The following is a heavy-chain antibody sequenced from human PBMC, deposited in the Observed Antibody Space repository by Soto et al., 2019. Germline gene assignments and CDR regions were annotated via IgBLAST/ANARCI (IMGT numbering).Heavy chain of an antibody. CDR1: GYTFTSYY. CDR3: ARDPGDGYSWANFFDY. CDR2: INPSGGST. D-gene: IGHD2-21*01. Sequence: ASVKVSCKASGYTFTSYYMHWVRQAPGQGLEWMGIINPSGGSTSYAQKFQGRVTMTRDTSTSTVYMELSGLRSGDTAVYYCARDPGDGYSWANFFDYWGQGTLVTVS. J-gene: IGHJ4*02. V-gene: IGHV1-46*01.